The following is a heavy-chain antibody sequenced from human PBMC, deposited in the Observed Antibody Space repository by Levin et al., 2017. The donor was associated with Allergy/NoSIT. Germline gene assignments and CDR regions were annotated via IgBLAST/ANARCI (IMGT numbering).Heavy chain of an antibody. J-gene: IGHJ4*02. Sequence: KISCKASGGTFSSYAISWVRQAPGQGLEWMGGIIPIFGTANYAQKFQGRVTITADESTSTAYMELSSLRSEDTAVYYCARDRFAGTYSGSDGYFDYWGQGTLVTVST. CDR3: ARDRFAGTYSGSDGYFDY. V-gene: IGHV1-69*01. CDR2: IIPIFGTA. CDR1: GGTFSSYA. D-gene: IGHD1-26*01.